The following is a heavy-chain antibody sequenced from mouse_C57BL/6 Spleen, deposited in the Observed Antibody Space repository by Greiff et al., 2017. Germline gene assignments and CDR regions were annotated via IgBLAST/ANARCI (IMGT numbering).Heavy chain of an antibody. CDR3: ALLRWYAMDY. D-gene: IGHD1-1*01. CDR2: IDPSDSYT. V-gene: IGHV1-69*01. Sequence: QVQLQQPGAELVMPGASVKLSCKASGYTFTSYWMHWVKQRPGQGLEWIGEIDPSDSYTNYNQKFKGKSTLAVDKSSSTAYMQLSSLTSEDSAVYYCALLRWYAMDYWGQGTSVTVSS. CDR1: GYTFTSYW. J-gene: IGHJ4*01.